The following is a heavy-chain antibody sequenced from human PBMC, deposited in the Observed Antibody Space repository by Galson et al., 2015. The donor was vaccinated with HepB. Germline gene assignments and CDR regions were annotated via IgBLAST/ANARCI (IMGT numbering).Heavy chain of an antibody. CDR2: ISAYKGNT. J-gene: IGHJ4*02. CDR3: ARDLFYGSGSASPLNY. D-gene: IGHD3-10*01. Sequence: SVKVSCKASGYTFTTYGLSWVRQAPGQGLEWMGWISAYKGNTNYAQKLQGRVTMTTDTSTSTAYMELRSLRSDDTAVYYCARDLFYGSGSASPLNYWGQGTLVTVSS. V-gene: IGHV1-18*01. CDR1: GYTFTTYG.